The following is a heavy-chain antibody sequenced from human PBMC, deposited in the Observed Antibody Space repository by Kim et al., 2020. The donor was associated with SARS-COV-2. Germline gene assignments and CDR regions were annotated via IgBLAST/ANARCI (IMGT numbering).Heavy chain of an antibody. CDR1: GFTFSSHG. Sequence: GGSLRLSCAASGFTFSSHGMHWVRQAPGKGLEWVAVIWYDGSNKYFADSVKGRFTISRDNSKNTLYLQMNSLRAEDTAVYYCATQTTGTTGIDYWGQGTLVTVSS. D-gene: IGHD1-7*01. J-gene: IGHJ4*02. V-gene: IGHV3-33*01. CDR3: ATQTTGTTGIDY. CDR2: IWYDGSNK.